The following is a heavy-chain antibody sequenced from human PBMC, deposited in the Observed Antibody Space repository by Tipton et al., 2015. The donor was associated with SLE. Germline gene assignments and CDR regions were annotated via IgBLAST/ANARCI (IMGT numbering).Heavy chain of an antibody. V-gene: IGHV3-30-3*01. CDR3: ARVGLHHDY. CDR2: ISYDGSNK. Sequence: SLRLSCAASRFTFSNYAMHWVRQAPGKGLEWVAVISYDGSNKYYADSVKGRFTISRDNSKNTLYLQMNSLRAEDTAVYYCARVGLHHDYWGQGTLVTVSS. J-gene: IGHJ4*02. CDR1: RFTFSNYA. D-gene: IGHD5-18*01.